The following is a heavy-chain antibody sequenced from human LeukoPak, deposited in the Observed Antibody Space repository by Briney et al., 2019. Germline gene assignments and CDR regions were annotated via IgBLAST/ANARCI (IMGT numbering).Heavy chain of an antibody. Sequence: SETLSLTXAVSGYSISSGYYWGWIRQPPGKGLEWIGSIYHSGSTYYNPSLKSRVTISVDTSKNQFSLKLSSVTAADTAVYYCARRREVQYYFDYWGQGTLVTVSS. CDR2: IYHSGST. CDR3: ARRREVQYYFDY. D-gene: IGHD4/OR15-4a*01. V-gene: IGHV4-38-2*01. CDR1: GYSISSGYY. J-gene: IGHJ4*02.